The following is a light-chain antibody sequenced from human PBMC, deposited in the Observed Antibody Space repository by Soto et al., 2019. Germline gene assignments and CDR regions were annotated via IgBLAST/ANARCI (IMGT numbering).Light chain of an antibody. CDR3: CSYAGSSTYV. J-gene: IGLJ1*01. CDR1: SSYVGRYNL. V-gene: IGLV2-23*01. Sequence: QSVLTQPASVSGSPGQSVTISCTGTSSYVGRYNLVSWYQQHPGKAPKLMIYEATKRPSGVSNRFSGSKSGNMASLTISGLQDEDETDYYCCSYAGSSTYVFGTGTKLTVL. CDR2: EAT.